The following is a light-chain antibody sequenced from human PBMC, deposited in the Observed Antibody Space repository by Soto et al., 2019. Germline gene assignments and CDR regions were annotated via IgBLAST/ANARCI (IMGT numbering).Light chain of an antibody. CDR2: GAS. CDR1: QSVSSN. Sequence: EVVLTQSPGTLSLSPGERATLSCRASQSVSSNLAWYQQRPCQAPRLLSYGASNRSTGIPARFSGSGPGKDFTLTISSLEAEDFAVYDCQQRPDWPITFGQGTRLEIK. CDR3: QQRPDWPIT. J-gene: IGKJ5*01. V-gene: IGKV3-11*01.